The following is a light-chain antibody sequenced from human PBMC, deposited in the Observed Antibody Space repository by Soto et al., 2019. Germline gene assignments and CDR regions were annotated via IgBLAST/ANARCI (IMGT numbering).Light chain of an antibody. J-gene: IGLJ1*01. Sequence: QSALTQPRSLSRAPGQPVTISCTGTSSDVGGYNYVSWYQQHPGKAPKLRRYDVTKRPSGVPDRFSGSRSGNTASLTITGLQAEDEADYYCCSYAGSYTHVFGTGTKVTVL. CDR3: CSYAGSYTHV. CDR1: SSDVGGYNY. CDR2: DVT. V-gene: IGLV2-11*01.